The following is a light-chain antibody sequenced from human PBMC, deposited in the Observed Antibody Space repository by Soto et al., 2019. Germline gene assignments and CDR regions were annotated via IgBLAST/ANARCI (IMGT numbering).Light chain of an antibody. CDR1: SSNIGSNT. Sequence: QSVLTQPPSASGTPGQRVTISCSGGSSNIGSNTVNWYQHLPGTAPKLLIYGNNQRPSGVPDRISGSKSGTSASLAISGLQSEDEADYYCAAWDDSLSGYVFGTGTKLTVL. CDR2: GNN. J-gene: IGLJ1*01. CDR3: AAWDDSLSGYV. V-gene: IGLV1-44*01.